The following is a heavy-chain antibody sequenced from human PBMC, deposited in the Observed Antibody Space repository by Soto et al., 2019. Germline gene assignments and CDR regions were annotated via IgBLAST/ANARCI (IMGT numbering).Heavy chain of an antibody. Sequence: EVLLVESGGGLVKPGGSLRLSCAASGFTFSNAWMNWVRQAPGKGLEWVGRIKSKSDDGTTDYAAPVKGRFTISRDDSANTLYLQMNSLKSEDTAVYYCTTYLPDYDPLTDYHNGGAFDYWGQGTLVTVSS. J-gene: IGHJ4*02. V-gene: IGHV3-15*07. D-gene: IGHD3-9*01. CDR3: TTYLPDYDPLTDYHNGGAFDY. CDR1: GFTFSNAW. CDR2: IKSKSDDGTT.